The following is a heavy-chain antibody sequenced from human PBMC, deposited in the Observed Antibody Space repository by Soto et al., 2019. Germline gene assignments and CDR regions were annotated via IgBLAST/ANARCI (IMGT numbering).Heavy chain of an antibody. CDR2: IYYSGST. J-gene: IGHJ5*02. V-gene: IGHV4-59*01. Sequence: SETLSLTCTVSGGSISSYYWSWIRQPPGKGLEWIGYIYYSGSTNYNPSLKSRVTISVDTSKNQFSLKLSSVTAADTAVYYCARVYCSGGSCYGLRVLYKWFDPSGQAPLVTVS. CDR1: GGSISSYY. D-gene: IGHD2-15*01. CDR3: ARVYCSGGSCYGLRVLYKWFDP.